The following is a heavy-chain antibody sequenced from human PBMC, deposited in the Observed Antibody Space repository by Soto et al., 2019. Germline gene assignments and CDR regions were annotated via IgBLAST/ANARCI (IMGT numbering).Heavy chain of an antibody. Sequence: GGSLRLSCAASGLTFSRYGMHWVRQVPGKGLEWVAVIPDDGSNKNYADSVKGRFTISRDNSKNTLFLQLNSLRTEDAALYFCARSKNMGGNDYIFDFRGQGTLVTVSS. J-gene: IGHJ4*02. V-gene: IGHV3-30*03. CDR2: IPDDGSNK. CDR3: ARSKNMGGNDYIFDF. D-gene: IGHD5-12*01. CDR1: GLTFSRYG.